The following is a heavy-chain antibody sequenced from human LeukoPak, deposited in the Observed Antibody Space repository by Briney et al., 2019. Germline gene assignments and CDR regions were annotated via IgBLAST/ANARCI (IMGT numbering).Heavy chain of an antibody. CDR1: GFPFSGYW. V-gene: IGHV3-7*01. Sequence: GGSLRLSCAASGFPFSGYWMTWVRQAPGKGLEWVANINPDGSEKNYMDSVKGRFAISRDSSKNSMNLQMNSLRAEDTAVYYCARDAWHDQSDYWGPGALVTVSS. CDR3: ARDAWHDQSDY. D-gene: IGHD3-3*01. J-gene: IGHJ4*02. CDR2: INPDGSEK.